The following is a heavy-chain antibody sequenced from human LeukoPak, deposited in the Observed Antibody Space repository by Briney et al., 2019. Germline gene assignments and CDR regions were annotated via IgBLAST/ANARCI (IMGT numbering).Heavy chain of an antibody. Sequence: ASVKVSCKASGYTFTNYGISWVRQAPGQGLEWMGWISANNGNRNHALKLQDRVSMTTDTSTSTAYMELRSLRSDDTAVYYCATRGYCSSTSCYVYYYYYMDVWGKGTTVTVSS. CDR1: GYTFTNYG. D-gene: IGHD2-2*01. V-gene: IGHV1-18*01. CDR3: ATRGYCSSTSCYVYYYYYMDV. CDR2: ISANNGNR. J-gene: IGHJ6*03.